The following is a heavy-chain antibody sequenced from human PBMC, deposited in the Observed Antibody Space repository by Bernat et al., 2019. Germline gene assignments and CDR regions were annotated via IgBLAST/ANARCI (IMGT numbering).Heavy chain of an antibody. V-gene: IGHV3-23*01. D-gene: IGHD5-18*01. Sequence: EVQLLESGGGLVQPGGSLRLSCAASGFTFSSYAMSWVRQAPGKGLEWVSAISGSGGSTYYADSVKGRFTITGDNTKNTLYLQMNSRRAEDTAVYYCAKVGGTAMVYYYYYMDVWGKGTTVTVSS. J-gene: IGHJ6*03. CDR2: ISGSGGST. CDR3: AKVGGTAMVYYYYYMDV. CDR1: GFTFSSYA.